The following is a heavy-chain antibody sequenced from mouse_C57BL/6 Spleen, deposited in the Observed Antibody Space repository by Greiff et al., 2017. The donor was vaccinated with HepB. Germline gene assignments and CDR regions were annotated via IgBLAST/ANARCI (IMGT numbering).Heavy chain of an antibody. V-gene: IGHV1-12*01. J-gene: IGHJ4*01. Sequence: QVQLQQSGAELVRPGASVKMSCKASGYTFTSYNMHWVKQTPRQGLEWTGAIYPGNGDTSYNQKFKGKATLTVDKSSSTTYMQLSSLTSEDSAVYFCAGDGYHYYAMDYWGQGTSVTVSS. CDR2: IYPGNGDT. CDR3: AGDGYHYYAMDY. CDR1: GYTFTSYN. D-gene: IGHD2-3*01.